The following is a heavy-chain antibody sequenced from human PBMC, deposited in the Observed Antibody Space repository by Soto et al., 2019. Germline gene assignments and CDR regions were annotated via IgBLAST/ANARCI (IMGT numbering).Heavy chain of an antibody. Sequence: EVQLLESGGGLVQPGGSLRLSCAASGFTFSSYAMSWVRQAPGKGLEWVSAISGSGGSTYYADSVKGRFTISRDNSKNTLSLQMNSLRAEDTGVYYCAKLPAGYSSVWYAYWGQGTLVSVSS. D-gene: IGHD6-19*01. CDR1: GFTFSSYA. CDR2: ISGSGGST. CDR3: AKLPAGYSSVWYAY. V-gene: IGHV3-23*01. J-gene: IGHJ4*02.